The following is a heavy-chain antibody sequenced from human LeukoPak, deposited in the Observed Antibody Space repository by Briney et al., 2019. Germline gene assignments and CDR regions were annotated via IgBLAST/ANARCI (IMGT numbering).Heavy chain of an antibody. CDR1: GYTFNSYG. CDR2: ISAYNGNT. Sequence: ASVKVSCKASGYTFNSYGISWVRQAPGQGLEWMGWISAYNGNTNYAQKVQGRVTMTTDTSTSTAYMELRSLRSDDTAVYYCARADIRAITISGWYGFDYWGQGTLVTVSS. J-gene: IGHJ4*02. V-gene: IGHV1-18*01. D-gene: IGHD6-19*01. CDR3: ARADIRAITISGWYGFDY.